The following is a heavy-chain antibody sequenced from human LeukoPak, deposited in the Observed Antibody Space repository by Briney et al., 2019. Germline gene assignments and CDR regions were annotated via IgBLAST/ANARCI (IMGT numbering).Heavy chain of an antibody. CDR1: GFTFSSFA. CDR2: MCGSGGMT. CDR3: AKGPFFYYDASGYNYFDS. Sequence: GGSLRLSCAASGFTFSSFAMSWVRQAPGEGLEWVSAMCGSGGMTYSADSVKGRFTMSRDNSKDTLYLQMNSLRVEDTAIYYCAKGPFFYYDASGYNYFDSWGQGTLVTVSS. D-gene: IGHD3-22*01. V-gene: IGHV3-23*01. J-gene: IGHJ4*02.